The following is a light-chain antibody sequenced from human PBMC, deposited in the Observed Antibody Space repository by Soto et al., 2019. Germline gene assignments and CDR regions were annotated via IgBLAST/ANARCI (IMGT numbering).Light chain of an antibody. CDR3: SSYTSSSIDYV. J-gene: IGLJ1*01. CDR1: SSDVGGYNY. V-gene: IGLV2-14*01. CDR2: EVS. Sequence: QSALTQPASVSGSPGQSITICCTGTSSDVGGYNYVSWYQQHPGKAPKLMIYEVSNRPSGVSNRFSGSKSGNTASLTISGLQAEDEADYYCSSYTSSSIDYVFGTGTKLTVL.